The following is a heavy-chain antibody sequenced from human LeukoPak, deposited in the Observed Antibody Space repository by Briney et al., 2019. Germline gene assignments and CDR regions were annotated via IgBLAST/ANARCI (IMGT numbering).Heavy chain of an antibody. J-gene: IGHJ3*02. Sequence: PGGSLRLSCAASGFTFSPYWMSWVRQAPGKGLEWVATIKEDGSDEYYVDSVKGRFTVSRDNAKNSLFLQMSSLRVEDTAVYYCARLGPYYGTGIIWGQGTVVTVSS. CDR1: GFTFSPYW. D-gene: IGHD3-10*01. CDR3: ARLGPYYGTGII. V-gene: IGHV3-7*01. CDR2: IKEDGSDE.